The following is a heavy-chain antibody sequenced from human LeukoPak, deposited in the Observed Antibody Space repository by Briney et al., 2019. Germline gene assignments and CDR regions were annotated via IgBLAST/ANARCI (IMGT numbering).Heavy chain of an antibody. D-gene: IGHD3-16*02. V-gene: IGHV3-21*01. J-gene: IGHJ4*02. CDR1: GFTFSSYS. CDR2: ISSSSSYI. CDR3: ARVRGSYLDY. Sequence: GGSLRLSCAASGFTFSSYSMNWVRQDPGKGLEWVSSISSSSSYIYYADSVKGRFTISRDNAKNSLYLQMNSLRAEDTAVYYCARVRGSYLDYWGQGTLVTVSS.